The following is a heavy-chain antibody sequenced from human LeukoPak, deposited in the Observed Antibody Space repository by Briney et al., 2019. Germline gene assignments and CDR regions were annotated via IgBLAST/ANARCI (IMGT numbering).Heavy chain of an antibody. V-gene: IGHV3-7*01. CDR1: GFTFSNYW. CDR2: IEQDGSEK. CDR3: ARVRKGYDYVWGSRDYYLDY. Sequence: QPGGSLRLSCVASGFTFSNYWMTWVRQAPGKGLEWVANIEQDGSEKYSVDSVKGRFTISRDNAKNSLYLQMNSLRGEDTAVYYCARVRKGYDYVWGSRDYYLDYWGQGTLVTLSS. D-gene: IGHD3-16*01. J-gene: IGHJ4*02.